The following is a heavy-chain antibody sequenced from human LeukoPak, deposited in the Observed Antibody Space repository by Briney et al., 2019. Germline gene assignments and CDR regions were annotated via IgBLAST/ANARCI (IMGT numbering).Heavy chain of an antibody. V-gene: IGHV4-34*01. J-gene: IGHJ4*02. CDR2: INHSGST. D-gene: IGHD6-13*01. CDR3: ARAIAAAAPDY. Sequence: PSETLSLTCAVYGGSFSGYYWSLIRQPPGKGLEWIGEINHSGSTNYNPSLKSRVTISVDTSKNQFSLRLSSVTAADTAVYYCARAIAAAAPDYWGQGTLVTVSS. CDR1: GGSFSGYY.